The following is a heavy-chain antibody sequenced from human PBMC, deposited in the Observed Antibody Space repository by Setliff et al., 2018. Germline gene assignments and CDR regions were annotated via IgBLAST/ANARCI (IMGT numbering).Heavy chain of an antibody. V-gene: IGHV4-39*07. CDR1: GGSISSSSYY. Sequence: SGTLSLTCTVSGGSISSSSYYWGWIRQPPGKGLEWIGSIYYSGSTYYNPSLKSRVTISVDTSKNQFSLKLSSVTAADTAVYYCASTPSDYGLVKFDYWGQGTLVTVSS. CDR3: ASTPSDYGLVKFDY. D-gene: IGHD4-17*01. CDR2: IYYSGST. J-gene: IGHJ4*02.